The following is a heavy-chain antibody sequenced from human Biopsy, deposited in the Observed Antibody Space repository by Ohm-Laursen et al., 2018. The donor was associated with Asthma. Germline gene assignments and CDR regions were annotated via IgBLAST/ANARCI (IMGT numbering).Heavy chain of an antibody. J-gene: IGHJ4*02. Sequence: SLRLSCAAPGFTFSSYGMHWVRQAPGKGLEWVAVISYDGSNKYYADSVKGRFTISRDNSKNSLYLQMNSLRDEDTAVYYCARFKRGYSYGYAGVFDYWGQGTLVTVSS. CDR2: ISYDGSNK. D-gene: IGHD5-18*01. V-gene: IGHV3-30*03. CDR1: GFTFSSYG. CDR3: ARFKRGYSYGYAGVFDY.